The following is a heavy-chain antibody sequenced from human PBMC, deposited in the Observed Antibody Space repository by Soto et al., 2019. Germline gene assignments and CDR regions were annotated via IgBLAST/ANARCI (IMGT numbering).Heavy chain of an antibody. CDR1: GGSISSYY. Sequence: SETLSLTCTVSGGSISSYYWSWIRQPAGKGLEWIGRIYTSGSTNYNPSLKSRVTMSVDTSKNQFSLKLSSVTAADTAVYYCARDHGITMVRGAMPFDYWGQGTLVTVSS. V-gene: IGHV4-4*07. CDR3: ARDHGITMVRGAMPFDY. D-gene: IGHD3-10*01. CDR2: IYTSGST. J-gene: IGHJ4*02.